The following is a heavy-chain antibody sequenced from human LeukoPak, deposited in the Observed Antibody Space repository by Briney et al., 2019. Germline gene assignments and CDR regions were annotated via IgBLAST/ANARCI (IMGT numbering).Heavy chain of an antibody. D-gene: IGHD2-2*01. CDR2: IIPILGIA. CDR3: ARGVVPAALNWFDP. Sequence: SVKVSCKASGGTFSSYAISWVRQAPGQGLEWMGRIIPILGIANYAQKFQGRVTITADKSTSTAYMELSSLRSEDTAVYYCARGVVPAALNWFDPWGQGTLATVSS. V-gene: IGHV1-69*04. CDR1: GGTFSSYA. J-gene: IGHJ5*02.